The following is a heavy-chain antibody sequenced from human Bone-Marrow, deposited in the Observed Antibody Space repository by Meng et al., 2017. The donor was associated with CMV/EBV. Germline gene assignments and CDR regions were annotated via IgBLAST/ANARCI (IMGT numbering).Heavy chain of an antibody. CDR1: GFSLNNYA. V-gene: IGHV3-21*01. CDR3: ARGGGTPWGMDV. Sequence: GSLRLSCAASGFSLNNYAMAWVRQAPGKGLEWVSSISSSSYIYYADSVKGRFTISRDNAKNSLYLQMNSLRAEDTAVYYCARGGGTPWGMDVWGQGTTVTVSS. CDR2: ISSSSYI. D-gene: IGHD3-16*01. J-gene: IGHJ6*02.